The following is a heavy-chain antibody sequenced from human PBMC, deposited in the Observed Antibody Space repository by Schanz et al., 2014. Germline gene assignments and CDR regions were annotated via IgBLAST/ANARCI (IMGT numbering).Heavy chain of an antibody. V-gene: IGHV3-74*03. J-gene: IGHJ6*02. CDR3: ARAPPPYSSSPYYWYYGMDV. D-gene: IGHD6-6*01. CDR1: GFTFSDSW. Sequence: EVQLVESGGAVVRPGRSLRLSCAASGFTFSDSWMHWVRQAPGKGLVWVSRINSDDTTKTYADSVKGRFTISRDNAKNSRYLQRNSRRAEDTAVYYCARAPPPYSSSPYYWYYGMDVWGQGTTVTVSS. CDR2: INSDDTTK.